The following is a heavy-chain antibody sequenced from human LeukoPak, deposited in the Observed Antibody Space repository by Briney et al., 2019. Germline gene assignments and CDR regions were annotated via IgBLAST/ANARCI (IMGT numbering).Heavy chain of an antibody. Sequence: GESLQISCRGSGYDFSNSWIGWVRQMSGKGLEWMGLIYPGDSETRYSPSFQGQVTISADNSISTAYLQWRTLEASDTAIYYCVRPTNYYESSGYFFDYWGQGTLVTVSS. CDR3: VRPTNYYESSGYFFDY. CDR2: IYPGDSET. D-gene: IGHD3-22*01. J-gene: IGHJ4*02. CDR1: GYDFSNSW. V-gene: IGHV5-51*01.